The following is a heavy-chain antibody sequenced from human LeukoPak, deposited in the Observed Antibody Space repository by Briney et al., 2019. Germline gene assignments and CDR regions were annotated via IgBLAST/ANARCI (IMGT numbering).Heavy chain of an antibody. J-gene: IGHJ4*02. D-gene: IGHD4-23*01. CDR1: GFTFSNYG. CDR2: IWYDGSNK. V-gene: IGHV3-33*01. Sequence: GGSLRLSRAASGFTFSNYGMHWVRQAPGKGLEWVAVIWYDGSNKYYADSVKGRFTISRDNSKNTLYLQMNSLRAEDTAVYYCARDLGYGGSLDYWGQGTLVTVSS. CDR3: ARDLGYGGSLDY.